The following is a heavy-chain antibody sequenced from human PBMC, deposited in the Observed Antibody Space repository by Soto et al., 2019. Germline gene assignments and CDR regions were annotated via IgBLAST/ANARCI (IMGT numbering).Heavy chain of an antibody. CDR1: GFTFSSYA. J-gene: IGHJ4*02. D-gene: IGHD5-18*01. CDR3: AKDTLPDTAMVPDY. CDR2: ISGSGGST. Sequence: GGSLRLSCAASGFTFSSYAMSWVRRAPGKGLEWVSAISGSGGSTYYADSVKGRFTISRDNSKNTLYLQMNSLRAEDTAVYYCAKDTLPDTAMVPDYWGQGTLVTVSS. V-gene: IGHV3-23*01.